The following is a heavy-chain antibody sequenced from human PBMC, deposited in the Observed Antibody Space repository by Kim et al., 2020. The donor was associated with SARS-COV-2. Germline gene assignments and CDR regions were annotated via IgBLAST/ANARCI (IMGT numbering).Heavy chain of an antibody. CDR2: IKSKTDGGTT. Sequence: GGSLRLSCAASGFTFSNAWMSWVRQAPGKGLEWVGRIKSKTDGGTTDYAAPVKGRFTISRDDSKNTLYLQMNSLKTEDTAVYYCTTAPITKRRLDYYGMDVWAKGPRSPSP. D-gene: IGHD3-16*01. J-gene: IGHJ6*02. CDR3: TTAPITKRRLDYYGMDV. V-gene: IGHV3-15*01. CDR1: GFTFSNAW.